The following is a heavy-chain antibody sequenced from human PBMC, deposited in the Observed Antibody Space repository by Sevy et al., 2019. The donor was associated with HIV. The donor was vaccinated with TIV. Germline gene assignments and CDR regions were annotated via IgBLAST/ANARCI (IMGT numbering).Heavy chain of an antibody. CDR2: FDPEDNER. Sequence: AAVKVSCKVSGYTLTRLAMHWVRQAPGKGLEWMGSFDPEDNERFYAQKWQGRFSMTEDTSTDTAYMELSNLRSEDTAVYYCATTKDYYENSGDPFDYWGQGTLVTVSS. CDR1: GYTLTRLA. J-gene: IGHJ4*02. D-gene: IGHD3-22*01. CDR3: ATTKDYYENSGDPFDY. V-gene: IGHV1-24*01.